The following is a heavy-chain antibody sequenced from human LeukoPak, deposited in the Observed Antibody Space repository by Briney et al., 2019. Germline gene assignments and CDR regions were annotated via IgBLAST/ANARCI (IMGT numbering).Heavy chain of an antibody. V-gene: IGHV4-38-2*02. D-gene: IGHD3/OR15-3a*01. J-gene: IGHJ4*02. Sequence: SETLSLTCSVSGDSISSAFYWGWIRQPPGKGLEWIGSVYHSGTTYYNPSLKSRVTISVDKSKNQFSLKLSSVSAADTAVYYCARQTGSGLFILPGGQGTLVTVSS. CDR3: ARQTGSGLFILP. CDR1: GDSISSAFY. CDR2: VYHSGTT.